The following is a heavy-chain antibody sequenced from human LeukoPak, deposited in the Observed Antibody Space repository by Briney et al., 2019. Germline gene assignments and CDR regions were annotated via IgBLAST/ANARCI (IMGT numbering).Heavy chain of an antibody. J-gene: IGHJ4*02. Sequence: SETLSLTCAVYGGSFSGYYWSWIRQPPGKGLEWIGEINHSGSTNYNPSLKSRVTISVDTSKNQFSLKLSSVTAADTAVYYCARGTTGTSGFVDYWGQGTLVTASS. V-gene: IGHV4-34*01. CDR2: INHSGST. CDR1: GGSFSGYY. D-gene: IGHD1-1*01. CDR3: ARGTTGTSGFVDY.